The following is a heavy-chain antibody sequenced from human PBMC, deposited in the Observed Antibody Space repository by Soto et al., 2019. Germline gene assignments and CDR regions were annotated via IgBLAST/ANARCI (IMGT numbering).Heavy chain of an antibody. CDR1: GDTFSSNS. D-gene: IGHD5-12*01. CDR3: ATPSIGHDFLFEH. Sequence: QVQLVQSGAEVRKPGSSVKVSCKASGDTFSSNSFSWVRQSPGQGPAYMGGIIPTFGAANYAQRFQDRLTITAVESTTTVYVQVSSLRPDHTVVYYCATPSIGHDFLFEHWGQGTLVSVSS. J-gene: IGHJ4*02. CDR2: IIPTFGAA. V-gene: IGHV1-69*01.